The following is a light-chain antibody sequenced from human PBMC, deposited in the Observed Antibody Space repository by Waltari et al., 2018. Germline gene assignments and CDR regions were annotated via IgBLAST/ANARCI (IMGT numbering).Light chain of an antibody. CDR1: QDIRNS. J-gene: IGKJ5*01. CDR3: QQAHTFPRT. CDR2: ETS. Sequence: DIQLTQAPASVSRSIGDRVAITFRARQDIRNSLAWYPTRPGNSPKLLLSETSDWQYGVPSRFSGSGSGPDFILTITSLQPEDSAIYFCQQAHTFPRTFGQGTRLEI. V-gene: IGKV1-12*01.